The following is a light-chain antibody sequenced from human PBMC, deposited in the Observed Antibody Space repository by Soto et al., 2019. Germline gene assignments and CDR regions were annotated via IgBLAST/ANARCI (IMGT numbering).Light chain of an antibody. CDR2: GAC. V-gene: IGKV3D-15*01. CDR1: QSVTTQ. Sequence: IVLTQSPGTLSLSPGETGTLPCRASQSVTTQLAWYQQKRGRAPRLIIHGACRRATGIPDRISGSGSGTYFTLTISSLQSEDFAVYYCQQYHNWPAFGQGTKVDIK. CDR3: QQYHNWPA. J-gene: IGKJ1*01.